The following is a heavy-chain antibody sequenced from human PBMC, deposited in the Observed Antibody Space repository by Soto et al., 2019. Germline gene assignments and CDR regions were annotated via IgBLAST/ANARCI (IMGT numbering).Heavy chain of an antibody. J-gene: IGHJ4*02. CDR2: IWYDGSNK. Sequence: QVQLVESGGGVVQPGNSLRLSCAASGFTFSGHGMHWVRHARGKGLEWVTFIWYDGSNKHYVDSVKGRFTISRDNSSNTLYLQMNSLRAEDTAVYFCARDGQGGASYTVGDYWGQGTVVTVSS. CDR1: GFTFSGHG. V-gene: IGHV3-33*01. D-gene: IGHD2-2*02. CDR3: ARDGQGGASYTVGDY.